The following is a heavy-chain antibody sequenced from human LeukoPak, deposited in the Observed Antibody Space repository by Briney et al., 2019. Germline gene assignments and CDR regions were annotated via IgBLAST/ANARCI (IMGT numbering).Heavy chain of an antibody. D-gene: IGHD1-26*01. CDR3: ARQGRYSGSYYYFDY. CDR2: IHTSGST. Sequence: SETLSLTCTVSGGSISSYYWSWIRQPAGKGLEWIGRIHTSGSTDYNPSLKSRVTMSVDTSKNQFSLKLSSVTAADTAVYYCARQGRYSGSYYYFDYWGQGTLVTVSS. CDR1: GGSISSYY. J-gene: IGHJ4*02. V-gene: IGHV4-4*07.